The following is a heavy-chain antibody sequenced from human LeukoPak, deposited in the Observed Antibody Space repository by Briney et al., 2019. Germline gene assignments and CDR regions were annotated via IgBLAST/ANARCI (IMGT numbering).Heavy chain of an antibody. V-gene: IGHV3-48*03. D-gene: IGHD6-25*01. J-gene: IGHJ4*02. CDR3: AGDSGAATY. CDR2: ISSSGSTI. Sequence: GGSLRLSCAASGFTSSSYEMNWVRQAPGKGLEWVSYISSSGSTIYYADSVKGRFTTSRDNAKNSLYLQMNSLRAEDTAVYYCAGDSGAATYWGQGTLVTVSS. CDR1: GFTSSSYE.